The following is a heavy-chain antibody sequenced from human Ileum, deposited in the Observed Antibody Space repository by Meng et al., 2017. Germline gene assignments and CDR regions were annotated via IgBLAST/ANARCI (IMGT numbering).Heavy chain of an antibody. V-gene: IGHV3-73*01. CDR1: GFTFSDSA. J-gene: IGHJ5*02. CDR2: IRSKANSYTT. Sequence: EVQLVESGGGLVQPGWSLKLSCAASGFTFSDSAMYWVRQTSGKGLEWVGRIRSKANSYTTGYIASVKGRFTISRDNSKNTAYLQMSSLKIEDTAVYYCARPSYGDYGVSWGQGTLVTVSS. CDR3: ARPSYGDYGVS. D-gene: IGHD4-17*01.